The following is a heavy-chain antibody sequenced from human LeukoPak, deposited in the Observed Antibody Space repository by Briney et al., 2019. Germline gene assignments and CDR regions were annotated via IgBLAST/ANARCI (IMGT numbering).Heavy chain of an antibody. J-gene: IGHJ3*02. CDR1: GFTFSSYW. CDR3: ARVVGRYYDSSVGSSAFDI. Sequence: PGGSLRLSCAASGFTFSSYWMSWVRQAPGKGLEWVANIKQDGSEKYYVDSVKGRFTISRDNAKNSLYLQMNSLRAEDTAVYYCARVVGRYYDSSVGSSAFDIWGQGTMVTV. V-gene: IGHV3-7*01. CDR2: IKQDGSEK. D-gene: IGHD3-22*01.